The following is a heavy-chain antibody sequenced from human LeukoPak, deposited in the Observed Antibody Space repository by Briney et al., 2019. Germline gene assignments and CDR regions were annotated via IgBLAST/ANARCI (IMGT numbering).Heavy chain of an antibody. D-gene: IGHD6-6*01. V-gene: IGHV5-51*01. CDR2: INPADSDT. Sequence: PGESLKISCKGSGYIFASYWIGWVRQIPGKGLERMGIINPADSDTRSSPSFQGQVTISADKSISTAYLQWTSLKASDTAMYYCARVEHSSSSAYNWFDPWGQGTLVTVSS. J-gene: IGHJ5*02. CDR1: GYIFASYW. CDR3: ARVEHSSSSAYNWFDP.